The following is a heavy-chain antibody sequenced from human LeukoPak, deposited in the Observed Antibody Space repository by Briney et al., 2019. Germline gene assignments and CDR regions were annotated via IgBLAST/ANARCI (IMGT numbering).Heavy chain of an antibody. CDR3: AREGDYDILTGYYFIDS. D-gene: IGHD3-9*01. CDR1: GGSISSGNW. J-gene: IGHJ4*02. Sequence: PSGTLSLTCAVSGGSISSGNWWSWVRPPPGKGLEWIGEIYHSGNTNYNPSLKSRVTISVDWSKNHFSLKLSSVTAADTAVYYCAREGDYDILTGYYFIDSWGQGTLVTVPS. CDR2: IYHSGNT. V-gene: IGHV4-4*02.